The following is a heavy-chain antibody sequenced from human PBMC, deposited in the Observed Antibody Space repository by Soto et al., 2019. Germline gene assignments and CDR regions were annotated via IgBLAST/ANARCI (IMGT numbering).Heavy chain of an antibody. Sequence: GGSLRLSCAASGFTFSSYAMSWARQAPGKGLEWVSAISAGGGSTYNANPVKGRFTISRDNSKNTLSLQMNSMKVEVTAVYYCAKAPPRYSSSWHDGWRQGTLVTVSS. J-gene: IGHJ4*02. D-gene: IGHD6-13*01. CDR2: ISAGGGST. CDR3: AKAPPRYSSSWHDG. CDR1: GFTFSSYA. V-gene: IGHV3-23*01.